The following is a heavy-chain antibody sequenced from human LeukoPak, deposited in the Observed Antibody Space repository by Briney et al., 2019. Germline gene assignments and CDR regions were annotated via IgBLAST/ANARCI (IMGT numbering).Heavy chain of an antibody. CDR2: IRYDGSNK. V-gene: IGHV3-30*02. D-gene: IGHD6-19*01. CDR1: GFTFSSYG. J-gene: IGHJ3*02. Sequence: GGSLRLSCAASGFTFSSYGVHWLRQAPGKGLEWVAFIRYDGSNKYYADSVKGRFTISRDNSKNTLYLQMNSLRAEDTAVYYCAIDRYNSGWYPDAFDIWGQGTMVTVSS. CDR3: AIDRYNSGWYPDAFDI.